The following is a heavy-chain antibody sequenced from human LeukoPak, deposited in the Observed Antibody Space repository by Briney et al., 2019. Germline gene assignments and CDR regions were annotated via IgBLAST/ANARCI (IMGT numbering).Heavy chain of an antibody. CDR2: FSGYNGNT. CDR1: AYTFSNHG. CDR3: ARDLSLGRHDDGEPFDS. D-gene: IGHD4-17*01. J-gene: IGHJ4*02. Sequence: GASVKVSCKTSAYTFSNHGISWVRHAPEQGLEWIGWFSGYNGNTNYGQNIRGRITIPTDTSTSTAYLQLRSLSSDDTALYYCARDLSLGRHDDGEPFDSWGQGTLVTVSS. V-gene: IGHV1-18*01.